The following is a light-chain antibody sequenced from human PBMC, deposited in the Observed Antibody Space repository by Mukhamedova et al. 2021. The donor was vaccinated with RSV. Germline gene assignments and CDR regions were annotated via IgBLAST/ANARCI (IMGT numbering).Light chain of an antibody. V-gene: IGKV1-39*01. Sequence: WYQRRVHGRAPKLLIYGASSLQSGVPSRFSCSGSGTDFTLTINSLQPEDFASYYCQQGFTVPLTFGGGTKVEIK. CDR3: QQGFTVPLT. CDR2: GAS. J-gene: IGKJ4*01.